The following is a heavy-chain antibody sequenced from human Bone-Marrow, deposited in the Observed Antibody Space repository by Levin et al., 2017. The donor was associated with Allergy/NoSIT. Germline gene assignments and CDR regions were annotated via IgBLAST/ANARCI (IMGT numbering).Heavy chain of an antibody. D-gene: IGHD1-1*01. J-gene: IGHJ4*02. Sequence: ASVKVSCKASGYTINDNYIHWVRQAPGGGREWMGMINPNIGSTTYAQKFQGRIAMTSDTSTSIVFLELSSLTSDDTGVYYCARQFCTATTCSFYFDYWGQGTLVTVSS. CDR3: ARQFCTATTCSFYFDY. CDR1: GYTINDNY. CDR2: INPNIGST. V-gene: IGHV1-46*02.